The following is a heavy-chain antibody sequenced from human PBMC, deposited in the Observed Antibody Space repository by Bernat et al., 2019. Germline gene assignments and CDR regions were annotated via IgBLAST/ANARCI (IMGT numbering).Heavy chain of an antibody. D-gene: IGHD3-10*01. CDR1: GFTFSNYW. Sequence: EVQVVESGGGLVQPGGSLRLSCAASGFTFSNYWMHWVRQAPGKGLVWVSRIDTDGSRTNYADSVKGRFTISRDNPKNTLYLQMNSLSAEDTAVYYCVREWGSFYGSGTYSYYFDYWGQGTLVTVSS. CDR2: IDTDGSRT. J-gene: IGHJ4*02. V-gene: IGHV3-74*01. CDR3: VREWGSFYGSGTYSYYFDY.